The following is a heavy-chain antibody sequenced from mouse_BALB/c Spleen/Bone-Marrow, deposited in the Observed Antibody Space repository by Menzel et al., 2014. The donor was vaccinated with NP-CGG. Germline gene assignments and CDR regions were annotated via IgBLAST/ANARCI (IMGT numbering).Heavy chain of an antibody. CDR3: ARSAY. Sequence: LQESGAELAKPGASVKMSCKASGYTFTSYWMHWVKQRPGQGLEWIGYINPSTGYTEYNQKFKDKATLTADKSPSTAYMQLSSLTSEDSVVYYCARSAYWGQGTLVTVSA. J-gene: IGHJ3*01. CDR2: INPSTGYT. V-gene: IGHV1-7*01. CDR1: GYTFTSYW.